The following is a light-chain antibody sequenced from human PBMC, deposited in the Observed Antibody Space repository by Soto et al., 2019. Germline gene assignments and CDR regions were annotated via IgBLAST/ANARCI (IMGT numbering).Light chain of an antibody. CDR2: GAS. V-gene: IGKV1-39*01. CDR1: QSISSY. Sequence: DIQMTQSPSSLSASVGDRVTITCRASQSISSYLVWYQQNPGKAPKLLIYGASTLQSGVPSRFSGSGSGSEFTLTISSLQPEDSATYYCQQSFRAVYLTFGGGTKVEI. CDR3: QQSFRAVYLT. J-gene: IGKJ4*01.